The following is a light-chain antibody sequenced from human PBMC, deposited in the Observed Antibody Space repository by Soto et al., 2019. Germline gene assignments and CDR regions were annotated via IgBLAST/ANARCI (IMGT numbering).Light chain of an antibody. CDR3: SSFAGNNNLV. Sequence: QSALTQPPSASGSPGQSVIISCTGTSSDVGGYNYVSWYQQHPGKAPKLMISEVSKRPSGVPDRFSGSKSGNTASLTVSGLQAEDEADYYCSSFAGNNNLVFGGGTKLTV. J-gene: IGLJ2*01. CDR1: SSDVGGYNY. V-gene: IGLV2-8*01. CDR2: EVS.